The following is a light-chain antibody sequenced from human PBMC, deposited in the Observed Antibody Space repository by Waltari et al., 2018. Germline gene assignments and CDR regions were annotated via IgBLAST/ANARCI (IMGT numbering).Light chain of an antibody. CDR3: SSYISSSTLEL. Sequence: QSALTQPASVSGSPAPSITIPCPGPSSDVRPYNYVSWYQQHPGKAPKLMIFDVSNRPSGVSNRFSGSKSGNTASLTISGLQAEDEADYYCSSYISSSTLELFGGGTSLTVL. V-gene: IGLV2-14*03. CDR1: SSDVRPYNY. J-gene: IGLJ2*01. CDR2: DVS.